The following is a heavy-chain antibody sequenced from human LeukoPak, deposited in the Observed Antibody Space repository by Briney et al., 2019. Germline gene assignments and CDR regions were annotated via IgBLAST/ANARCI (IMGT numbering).Heavy chain of an antibody. Sequence: ASVKVSCKASGYTFTSYYMHWVRQAPGQGLEWMGIIDPSGGSTSYAQKFQGRVTMTRDTSTSTVYMELSSLRSEDTAVYYCARAARVYNWFDPWGQGTLVTVSS. D-gene: IGHD3-3*01. CDR3: ARAARVYNWFDP. V-gene: IGHV1-46*03. J-gene: IGHJ5*02. CDR2: IDPSGGST. CDR1: GYTFTSYY.